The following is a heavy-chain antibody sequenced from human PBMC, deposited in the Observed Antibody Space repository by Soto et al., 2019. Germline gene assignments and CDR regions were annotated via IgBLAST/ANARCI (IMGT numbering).Heavy chain of an antibody. V-gene: IGHV4-34*01. CDR1: GGSFSGYY. D-gene: IGHD3-3*01. CDR3: ASRVYYYFWSGHYRFAY. Sequence: SETLSLTCAVCGGSFSGYYWSWVRLPPEKGLEWIGEIHHSGSTNYNPSLKRRVTISVDTPKTQFSLKLSSVTAADTAVYCCASRVYYYFWSGHYRFAYGGRGTLVTVSS. J-gene: IGHJ4*02. CDR2: IHHSGST.